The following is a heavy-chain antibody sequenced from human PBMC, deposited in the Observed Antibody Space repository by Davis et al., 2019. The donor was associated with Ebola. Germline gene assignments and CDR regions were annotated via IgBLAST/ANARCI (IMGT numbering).Heavy chain of an antibody. CDR3: AKQHEGDYNF. J-gene: IGHJ4*02. V-gene: IGHV3-23*01. CDR1: GFIFRSYA. CDR2: LSDSRGPA. D-gene: IGHD4-17*01. Sequence: PGGSLRLSCAASGFIFRSYAMSWVRQAPGKGLEWVASLSDSRGPAYYADSVKGRFTISRDNSENTLYLQMSSLKPEDTAVYFCAKQHEGDYNFWGRGTLVTVSS.